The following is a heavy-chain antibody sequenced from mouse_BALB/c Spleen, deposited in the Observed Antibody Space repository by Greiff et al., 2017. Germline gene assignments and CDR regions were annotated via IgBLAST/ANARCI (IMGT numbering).Heavy chain of an antibody. CDR1: GYTFTDYA. V-gene: IGHV1S137*01. D-gene: IGHD1-1*01. CDR2: ISTYYGDA. J-gene: IGHJ1*01. CDR3: ARNDGSSYGVDWYFDV. Sequence: QVQLQQSGAELVRPGVSVKISCKGSGYTFTDYALHWVKQSHAKSLEWIGVISTYYGDASYNQKFKGKATMTVDKSSSTAYMELARLTSEDSAIYYCARNDGSSYGVDWYFDVWGAGTTVTVSS.